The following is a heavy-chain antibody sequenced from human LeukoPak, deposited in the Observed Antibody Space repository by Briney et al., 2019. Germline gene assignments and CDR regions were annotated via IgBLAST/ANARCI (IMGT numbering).Heavy chain of an antibody. V-gene: IGHV1-18*01. CDR2: ISGYNGNT. CDR3: ARDRSPDFWSGDYRDAFDI. D-gene: IGHD3-3*01. CDR1: GYTFTSYG. J-gene: IGHJ3*02. Sequence: GASVKVSCKASGYTFTSYGISWVRQAPGQGLEWMGWISGYNGNTNSAQKLQGRVSMTTDTSTSTAYMELRSLRSDDTAVYYCARDRSPDFWSGDYRDAFDIWGQGTMDTVSS.